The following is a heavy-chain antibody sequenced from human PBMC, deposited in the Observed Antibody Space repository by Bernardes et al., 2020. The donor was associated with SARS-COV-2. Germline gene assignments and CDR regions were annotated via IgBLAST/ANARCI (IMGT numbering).Heavy chain of an antibody. V-gene: IGHV3-48*02. CDR1: GFTFSSYS. Sequence: GGSLRLSCAASGFTFSSYSMNWVRQAPGKGLEWVSYISSSSSTIYYADSVKGRFTISSDNAKNSLYLQMNSLRDEDTAVYYCARDSGYGSGSYYRGVFDYWGQGTLVTVSS. CDR2: ISSSSSTI. CDR3: ARDSGYGSGSYYRGVFDY. J-gene: IGHJ4*02. D-gene: IGHD3-10*01.